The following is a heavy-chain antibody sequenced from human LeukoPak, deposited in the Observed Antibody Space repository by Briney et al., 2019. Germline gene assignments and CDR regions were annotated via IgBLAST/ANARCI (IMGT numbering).Heavy chain of an antibody. CDR1: GGSISSYY. D-gene: IGHD6-13*01. CDR2: IYTRGST. Sequence: SETLSLTCTDSGGSISSYYWRWIRQPAGKGLEWIGRIYTRGSTNYNPSLKSRVTMSVDMSKNQFSLKLSSLTAADTAVYYCVRDKQQLIIPRVYYYYLDVGGKETTV. V-gene: IGHV4-4*07. CDR3: VRDKQQLIIPRVYYYYLDV. J-gene: IGHJ6*03.